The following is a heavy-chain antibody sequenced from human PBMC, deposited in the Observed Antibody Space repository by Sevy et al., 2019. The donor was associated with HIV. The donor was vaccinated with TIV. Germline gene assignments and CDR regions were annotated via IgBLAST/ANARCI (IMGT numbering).Heavy chain of an antibody. CDR2: ISGSGGST. CDR1: EFSFSSYS. J-gene: IGHJ3*02. CDR3: AKEYYYDSSGSVGAFDI. Sequence: GGSLRLSCAASEFSFSSYSMNWVRQAPGQGLEWVSAISGSGGSTYYADSVKGRFTISRDNSKNTLYLQMNSLRAEDTAVYYCAKEYYYDSSGSVGAFDIWGQGTMVTVSS. V-gene: IGHV3-23*01. D-gene: IGHD3-22*01.